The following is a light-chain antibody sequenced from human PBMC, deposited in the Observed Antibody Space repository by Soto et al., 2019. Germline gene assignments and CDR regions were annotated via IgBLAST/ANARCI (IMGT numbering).Light chain of an antibody. J-gene: IGKJ1*01. V-gene: IGKV3D-20*02. Sequence: EIVLTQSPGTLSLSPGERATLSCRASQSVSSNNLAWYQQRPGQAPRVVIYGASTRATGIPARFSGSGSGTDFTLTISSLEPEDFAVYYCQQRSNWWTFGQGTKVDIK. CDR1: QSVSSNN. CDR3: QQRSNWWT. CDR2: GAS.